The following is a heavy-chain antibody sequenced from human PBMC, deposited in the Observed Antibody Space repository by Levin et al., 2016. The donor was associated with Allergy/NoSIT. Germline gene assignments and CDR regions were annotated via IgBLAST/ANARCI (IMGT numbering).Heavy chain of an antibody. CDR3: ARKRPCSSTSCYSYYYYYYMDV. V-gene: IGHV4-34*01. Sequence: WIRQPPGKGLEWIGEINHSGSTNYNPSLKSRVTISVDTSKNQFSLKLSSVTAADTAVYYCARKRPCSSTSCYSYYYYYYMDVWGKGTTVTVSS. J-gene: IGHJ6*03. D-gene: IGHD2-2*02. CDR2: INHSGST.